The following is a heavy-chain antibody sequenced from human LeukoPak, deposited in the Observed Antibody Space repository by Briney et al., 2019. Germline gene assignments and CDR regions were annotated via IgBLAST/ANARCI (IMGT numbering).Heavy chain of an antibody. J-gene: IGHJ6*02. Sequence: GGSLRLSCAASGFTFSSYDMHWVRQATGKGLEWVSAIGTAGDTYYPGSVKGRFTISRENAKNSLYLQVNSLRAGDTAVYYCARSCKDSSGYYYYGMDVWGQGATVTVSS. V-gene: IGHV3-13*04. CDR3: ARSCKDSSGYYYYGMDV. CDR2: IGTAGDT. D-gene: IGHD3-22*01. CDR1: GFTFSSYD.